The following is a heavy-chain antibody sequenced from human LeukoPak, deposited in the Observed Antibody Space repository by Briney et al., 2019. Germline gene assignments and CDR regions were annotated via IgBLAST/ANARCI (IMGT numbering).Heavy chain of an antibody. CDR2: INPNSGGT. Sequence: ASVKVSCKASGGTFSSYAISWVRQAPGQGLEWMGWINPNSGGTNYAQKFQGWVTMTRDTSISTAYMELSRLRSDDTAVYYCASPATVTNDDYWGQGTLVTVSS. J-gene: IGHJ4*02. CDR3: ASPATVTNDDY. D-gene: IGHD4-17*01. V-gene: IGHV1-2*04. CDR1: GGTFSSYA.